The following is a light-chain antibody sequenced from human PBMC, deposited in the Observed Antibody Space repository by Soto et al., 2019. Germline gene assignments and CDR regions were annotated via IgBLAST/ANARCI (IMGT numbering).Light chain of an antibody. CDR2: HVS. V-gene: IGKV3-20*01. CDR3: QQYADSPGT. CDR1: QTVTNSY. Sequence: EIVLTQSPGTLSFSPGERATLSCRASQTVTNSYLAWYHQKPGQPPRLLIYHVSNRVTGIPDRFSGSGSGTDFTLTISTLEPEDFAVYYCQQYADSPGTFGQGTKVEIK. J-gene: IGKJ1*01.